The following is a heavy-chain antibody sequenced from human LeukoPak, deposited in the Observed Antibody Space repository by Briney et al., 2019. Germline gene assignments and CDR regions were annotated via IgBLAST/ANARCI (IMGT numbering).Heavy chain of an antibody. CDR1: GFTVSSNY. CDR2: IYSGGST. Sequence: PGGSLRLSCAASGFTVSSNYMSWVRQAPGKGLEWISVIYSGGSTYYADSVKGRFTISRDNSKNTLYLQMNSLRAEDTAVYYCARDWLSGYGTRLDPWGQGTLVTVSS. V-gene: IGHV3-66*01. J-gene: IGHJ5*02. D-gene: IGHD3-22*01. CDR3: ARDWLSGYGTRLDP.